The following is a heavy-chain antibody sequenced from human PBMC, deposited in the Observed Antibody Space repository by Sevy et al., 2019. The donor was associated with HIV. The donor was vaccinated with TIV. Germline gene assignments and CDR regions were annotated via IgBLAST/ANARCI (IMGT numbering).Heavy chain of an antibody. CDR2: ILPLSGLV. CDR3: ARDRPCGGDCYFLDS. V-gene: IGHV1-69*13. CDR1: GGTFNNYG. D-gene: IGHD2-21*01. J-gene: IGHJ4*02. Sequence: ASVKVSCKASGGTFNNYGINWVRQAPGQGLQWMGGILPLSGLVNYAQNLQGRVAITADESTRTVYMELSSLRFEDTAVYHCARDRPCGGDCYFLDSWGRGALVTVSS.